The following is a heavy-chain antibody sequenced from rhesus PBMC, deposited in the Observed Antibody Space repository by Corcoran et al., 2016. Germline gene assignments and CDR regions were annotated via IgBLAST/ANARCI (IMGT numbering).Heavy chain of an antibody. CDR3: ASPVRVATTGEYFEF. J-gene: IGHJ1*01. CDR2: VDPEDGEA. V-gene: IGHV1-111*02. CDR1: GYTFTDHY. D-gene: IGHD4-29*01. Sequence: EVQLLPSGAEVKTPGASVKISCKASGYTFTDHYLHWVRPAPGKGSEWRGRVDPEDGEADYAQKFQDRGTSTADMSTDTAYMERSSLRSEDTAVYYWASPVRVATTGEYFEFWGQGALVTVSS.